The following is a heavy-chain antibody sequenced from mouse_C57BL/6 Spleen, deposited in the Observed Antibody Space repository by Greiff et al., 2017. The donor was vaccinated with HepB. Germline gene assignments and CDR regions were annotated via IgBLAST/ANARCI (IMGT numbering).Heavy chain of an antibody. V-gene: IGHV1-64*01. J-gene: IGHJ1*03. Sequence: VQLQESGAELVKPGASVKLSCKASGYTFTSYWMHWVKQRPGQGLEWIGMIHPNSGSTNYNEKFKSKATLTVDKSSSTAYMQLSSLTSGDSAVYLCARSTVASYFEVWGTGTTVTVST. CDR1: GYTFTSYW. CDR3: ARSTVASYFEV. D-gene: IGHD1-1*01. CDR2: IHPNSGST.